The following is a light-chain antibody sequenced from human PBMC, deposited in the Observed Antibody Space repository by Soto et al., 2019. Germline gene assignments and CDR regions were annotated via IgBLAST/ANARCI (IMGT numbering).Light chain of an antibody. CDR1: QSVSSS. J-gene: IGKJ4*01. CDR3: HQYGSSPPLT. Sequence: EIVLTQSPGTLSLSPGERATLSCRASQSVSSSLAWYQQKPGQAPRLLIYGASSRATGIPDRFSGSGSGTDFTLTISRLEPEDFAVYYCHQYGSSPPLTFGGGTKVEIK. CDR2: GAS. V-gene: IGKV3-20*01.